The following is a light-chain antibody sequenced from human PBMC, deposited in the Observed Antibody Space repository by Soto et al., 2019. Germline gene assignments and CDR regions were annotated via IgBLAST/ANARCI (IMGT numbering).Light chain of an antibody. V-gene: IGLV2-8*01. CDR3: SSYAGSNNFVV. Sequence: QSALTQPPSASGSPGQSVTISCTGTSSDVGLYNYVSWYQQYPGKAPKLMCYEVSKRPSGFPDRFSASKSGNTASLTVSGLQAADEADYYCSSYAGSNNFVVFGGGTQLTVL. J-gene: IGLJ2*01. CDR1: SSDVGLYNY. CDR2: EVS.